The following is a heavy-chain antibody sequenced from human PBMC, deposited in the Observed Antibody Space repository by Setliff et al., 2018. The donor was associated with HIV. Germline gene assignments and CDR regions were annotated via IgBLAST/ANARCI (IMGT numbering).Heavy chain of an antibody. Sequence: SETLSLTCTVSGGSISGDFWTWIRQPAGEGLEWIGRTHASGTTQCEPSLKNRCSMSIDTSKNQFSLKLSSVTAADTAVYYCARQTATGTSATFDSWGQGSLVTLSS. CDR1: GGSISGDF. V-gene: IGHV4-4*07. CDR3: ARQTATGTSATFDS. D-gene: IGHD2-21*02. CDR2: THASGTT. J-gene: IGHJ4*02.